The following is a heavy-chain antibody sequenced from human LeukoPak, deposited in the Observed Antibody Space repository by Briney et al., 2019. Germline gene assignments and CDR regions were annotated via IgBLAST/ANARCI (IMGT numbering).Heavy chain of an antibody. V-gene: IGHV3-23*01. CDR3: AKSVGSGSYYNNDC. CDR1: GFTFSNSA. Sequence: GGSLRLSCAASGFTFSNSAMSWVRQAPGKGLEWVSVVSGSGGSTYYADSVKGRFTISRDNSKNTLYVQMNSLRAEDTAVYYCAKSVGSGSYYNNDCWGQGTLVTVSS. D-gene: IGHD3-10*01. J-gene: IGHJ4*02. CDR2: VSGSGGST.